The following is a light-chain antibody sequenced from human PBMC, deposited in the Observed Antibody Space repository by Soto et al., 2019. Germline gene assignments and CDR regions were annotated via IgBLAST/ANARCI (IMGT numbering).Light chain of an antibody. V-gene: IGKV1-8*01. CDR1: QGISSY. CDR3: QQYYSYPYT. J-gene: IGKJ2*01. Sequence: AIRMTQSPSSLSASTGDRVTITCRASQGISSYLAWYQQKPGQAPKLLIYAASTLQSEVPSRFSGSGSGTDFPLTISCLQAEDFATYYYQQYYSYPYTFGQGTKLEIK. CDR2: AAS.